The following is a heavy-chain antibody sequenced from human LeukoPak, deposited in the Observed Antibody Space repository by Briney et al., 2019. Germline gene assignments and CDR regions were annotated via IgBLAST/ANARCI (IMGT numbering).Heavy chain of an antibody. CDR3: AKDLVLFFGDT. V-gene: IGHV3-23*01. CDR2: TVSDGFNS. J-gene: IGHJ5*02. CDR1: GFTFSSYP. Sequence: GGSLRLSCAASGFTFSSYPMNWVRQAPGKGLEWVATTVSDGFNSYYTDSVKGRFAISRDNPKQTIYLQMNSLRAEDTAVYYCAKDLVLFFGDTRGQGTLVTVSS. D-gene: IGHD3-10*01.